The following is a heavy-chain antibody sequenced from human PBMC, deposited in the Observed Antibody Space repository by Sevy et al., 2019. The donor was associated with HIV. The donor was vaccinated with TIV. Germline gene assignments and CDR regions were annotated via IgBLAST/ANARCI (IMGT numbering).Heavy chain of an antibody. J-gene: IGHJ4*02. CDR3: AVGNYYDSWVCLD. CDR1: GYTLTELS. Sequence: ASVKVSCKVSGYTLTELSMHWVRQAPGKGLEWLGGFDPEDGETIYAQKFQGRVTMTEDTSTDTAYMELSSLRSEDTAVYYCAVGNYYDSWVCLDWGQGTLVTVSS. CDR2: FDPEDGET. V-gene: IGHV1-24*01. D-gene: IGHD3-22*01.